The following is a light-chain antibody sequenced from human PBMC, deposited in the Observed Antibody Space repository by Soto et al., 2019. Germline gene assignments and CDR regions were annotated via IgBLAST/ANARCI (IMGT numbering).Light chain of an antibody. CDR2: KAS. CDR1: QSISSW. Sequence: EIQMTQSPSSMSTSVGDRVTITCRASQSISSWLAWYQQKPGKAPKLLIYKASTLKSGVPSRFSGSGSGTEFTLTISSLQPDDFATYYCQQYYSYPRTFGQGTKVDIK. CDR3: QQYYSYPRT. J-gene: IGKJ1*01. V-gene: IGKV1-5*03.